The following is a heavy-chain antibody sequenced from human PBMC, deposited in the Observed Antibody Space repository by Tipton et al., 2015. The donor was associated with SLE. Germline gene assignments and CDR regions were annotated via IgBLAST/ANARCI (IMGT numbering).Heavy chain of an antibody. D-gene: IGHD3-3*01. CDR1: GGSISSSSYY. Sequence: TLSLTCTVSGGSISSSSYYWGWIRQPPGKGLEWIGSIYYSGSTYYNPSLKSRITISVDTSKNQFSLKLSSVTAADTAVYYCARLLIFGVVIMTDDAFDIWGQGTMVTVSS. CDR3: ARLLIFGVVIMTDDAFDI. J-gene: IGHJ3*02. CDR2: IYYSGST. V-gene: IGHV4-39*07.